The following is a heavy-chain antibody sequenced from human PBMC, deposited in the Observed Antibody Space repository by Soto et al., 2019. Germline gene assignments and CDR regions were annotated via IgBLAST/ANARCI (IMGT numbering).Heavy chain of an antibody. CDR3: ATEDHSSGRAGTFYY. J-gene: IGHJ4*02. CDR1: GFTFNTYV. D-gene: IGHD3-22*01. Sequence: QVQLVESGGGVGQPGRSLRLSCVASGFTFNTYVMHWVRQAPGKGLEWVAAISHYGKNEHYADSVKGRFTISRDNSKNTLYVQMDTLRSEDMAVYYCATEDHSSGRAGTFYYWGQCTLLTVSS. CDR2: ISHYGKNE. V-gene: IGHV3-30*04.